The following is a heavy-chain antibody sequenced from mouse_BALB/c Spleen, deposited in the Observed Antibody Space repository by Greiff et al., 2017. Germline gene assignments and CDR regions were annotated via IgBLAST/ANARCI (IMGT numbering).Heavy chain of an antibody. Sequence: QVQLQQSGPELVKPGASVRISCKASGYTFTSYYIHWVKQRPGQGLEWIGWIYPGNVNTKYNEKFKGKATLTADKSSSTAYMQLSSLTSEDSAVYFCAREDGYIYAMDYWGQGTSVTVSS. D-gene: IGHD2-3*01. CDR1: GYTFTSYY. J-gene: IGHJ4*01. CDR3: AREDGYIYAMDY. V-gene: IGHV1S56*01. CDR2: IYPGNVNT.